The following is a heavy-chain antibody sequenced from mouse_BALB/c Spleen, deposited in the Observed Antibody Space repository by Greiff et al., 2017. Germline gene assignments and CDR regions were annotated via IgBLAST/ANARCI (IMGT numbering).Heavy chain of an antibody. J-gene: IGHJ2*01. CDR3: TRRGKPYSGYYFDY. CDR2: INPSNGGT. D-gene: IGHD2-12*01. V-gene: IGHV1S81*02. CDR1: GYTFTSYY. Sequence: QVQLQQSGAELVKPGASVKLSCKASGYTFTSYYMYWVKQRPGQGLEWIGEINPSNGGTNFNEKFKSKATLTVDKSSSTAYMQLSSLTSEDSAVYYCTRRGKPYSGYYFDYWGQGTTLTVSS.